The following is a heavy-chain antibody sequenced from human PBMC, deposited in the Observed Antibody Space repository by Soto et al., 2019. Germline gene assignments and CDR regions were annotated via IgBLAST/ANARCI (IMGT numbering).Heavy chain of an antibody. CDR1: GGSINSSSYF. D-gene: IGHD6-19*01. V-gene: IGHV4-39*01. CDR2: IYYSGST. CDR3: ARHYSSGSRNWFDP. Sequence: SETLSLTCSVSGGSINSSSYFWGWVRQPPGKGLEWIGSIYYSGSTYYNPSRRSRVTISVDTSKNQCSLKMSSVTAADTAVFYCARHYSSGSRNWFDPWGQGNMVTLSS. J-gene: IGHJ5*02.